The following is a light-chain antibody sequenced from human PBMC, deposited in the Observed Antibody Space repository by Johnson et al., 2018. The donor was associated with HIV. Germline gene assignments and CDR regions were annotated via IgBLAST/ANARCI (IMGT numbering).Light chain of an antibody. V-gene: IGLV1-51*01. J-gene: IGLJ1*01. CDR2: DNN. CDR3: GTWDSSLSAGGYV. CDR1: SSNIGNNY. Sequence: QSVLTQPPSVSAAPGQKVTISCSGSSSNIGNNYVSWYQQLPGTAPKLLIYDNNKRPSGIPDRFSGSKSGTSATLGITGLQTRDEADYYCGTWDSSLSAGGYVFGTGTKVTVL.